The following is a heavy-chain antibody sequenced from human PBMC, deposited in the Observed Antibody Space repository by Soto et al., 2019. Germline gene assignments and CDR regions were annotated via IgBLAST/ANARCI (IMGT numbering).Heavy chain of an antibody. CDR2: IKSETDGGTT. CDR1: GLTFNKAW. D-gene: IGHD3-22*01. CDR3: TTQYYDSSGLLT. Sequence: GGSLRLSCVASGLTFNKAWMNWVRQDPGKGLEWVGRIKSETDGGTTDYVAPVKDRFTISRDDSKNTLYLQMNSLQTEDTAVYYCTTQYYDSSGLLTWGRGTLVTVSS. V-gene: IGHV3-15*07. J-gene: IGHJ5*02.